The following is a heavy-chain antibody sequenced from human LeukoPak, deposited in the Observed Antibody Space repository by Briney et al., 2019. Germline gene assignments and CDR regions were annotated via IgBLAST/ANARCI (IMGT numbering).Heavy chain of an antibody. J-gene: IGHJ4*02. CDR1: GFTFSSYA. V-gene: IGHV3-23*01. Sequence: GGSLRISCAASGFTFSSYAMSWVRQAPGKGLEWVSAISGSGGSTYYADSVKGRFTISRDNSKNTLYLQMNSLRAEDTAVYYCAKDRIRVVVTAGAFDYWGQGTLVTVSS. CDR2: ISGSGGST. CDR3: AKDRIRVVVTAGAFDY. D-gene: IGHD2-21*02.